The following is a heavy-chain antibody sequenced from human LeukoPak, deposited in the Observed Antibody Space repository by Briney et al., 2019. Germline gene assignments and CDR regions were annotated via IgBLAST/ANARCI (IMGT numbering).Heavy chain of an antibody. V-gene: IGHV3-30*02. Sequence: GGSLRLSCAASGFTFSNYGMHWVRQAPGKGLEWVTFIRYDGSNKYYADSVKGRFTISRDNSKNTLYLQMNSLRAEDTAVYYCARARVGGSYFDYWGQGTLVTVSS. CDR2: IRYDGSNK. D-gene: IGHD1-26*01. J-gene: IGHJ4*02. CDR1: GFTFSNYG. CDR3: ARARVGGSYFDY.